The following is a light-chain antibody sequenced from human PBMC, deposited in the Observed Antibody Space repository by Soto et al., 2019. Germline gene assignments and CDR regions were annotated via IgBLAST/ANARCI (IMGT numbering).Light chain of an antibody. CDR2: EVS. V-gene: IGLV2-14*01. CDR3: SSYTSSSTLYV. Sequence: QSALTQPASVSGSPGQSITISCTGTSSDVGGYNYVSWYQHHPGKAPKLMIYEVSNRPSGVSNRFSGSKSGNTASPTISGLQAEDEADYYCSSYTSSSTLYVFGTGTKLTVL. J-gene: IGLJ1*01. CDR1: SSDVGGYNY.